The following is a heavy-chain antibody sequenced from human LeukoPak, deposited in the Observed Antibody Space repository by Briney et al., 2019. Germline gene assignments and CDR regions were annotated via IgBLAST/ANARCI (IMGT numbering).Heavy chain of an antibody. CDR1: GFTFSSYS. D-gene: IGHD5-18*01. CDR2: IKKDGSEK. CDR3: ARHLSGITGYTYGRGIDY. J-gene: IGHJ4*02. Sequence: GGSLRLSCAASGFTFSSYSMNWVRQAPGKGLEWVAHIKKDGSEKYYVDSVKGRFTISRDNAKKSLYLQMNSLRAEDTAVYYCARHLSGITGYTYGRGIDYWGQGTLLTVSS. V-gene: IGHV3-7*01.